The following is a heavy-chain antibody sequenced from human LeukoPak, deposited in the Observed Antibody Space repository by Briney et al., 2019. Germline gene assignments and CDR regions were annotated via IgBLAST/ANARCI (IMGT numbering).Heavy chain of an antibody. V-gene: IGHV3-30-3*01. CDR2: ISYDGSNK. Sequence: PGGSLRLSCAASGFTFSSYAMHWVRQAPGKGLEWVAVISYDGSNKYYADSVKGRFTISRDNSKNTLYLQMNSLRAEDTAVYYCARGSRDIVVVPAAIQGGHFDYWGQGTLVTVSS. CDR1: GFTFSSYA. D-gene: IGHD2-2*02. J-gene: IGHJ4*02. CDR3: ARGSRDIVVVPAAIQGGHFDY.